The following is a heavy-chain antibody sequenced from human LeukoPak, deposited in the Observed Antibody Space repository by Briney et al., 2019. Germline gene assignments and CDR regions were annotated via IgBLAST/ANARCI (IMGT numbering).Heavy chain of an antibody. V-gene: IGHV3-74*01. J-gene: IGHJ4*02. CDR2: INSDGSST. D-gene: IGHD3-16*01. CDR1: GFTFSSYW. Sequence: GGSLRLSCAASGFTFSSYWMHWVRQAPGKGLVWVSRINSDGSSTSYADSVKGRFTISRDNAKNTLYLQMNSLRAEDTAVYYCASYYVWGSAFDYWGQGTLVTVSS. CDR3: ASYYVWGSAFDY.